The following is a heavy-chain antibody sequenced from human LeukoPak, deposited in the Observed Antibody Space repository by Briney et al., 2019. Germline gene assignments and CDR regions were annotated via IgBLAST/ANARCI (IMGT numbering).Heavy chain of an antibody. J-gene: IGHJ4*02. CDR1: DGSIRGYY. CDR2: FYYSGTT. CDR3: ARGYDNNPKFDY. Sequence: PSETLSLTCTVSDGSIRGYYWTWIRQPPGKGLEWIGYFYYSGTTNYNPSLKSRVAISLDTSKSQFSLKVNSVTAADTAVYYCARGYDNNPKFDYWGQGTLVTVSS. V-gene: IGHV4-59*01. D-gene: IGHD2-2*01.